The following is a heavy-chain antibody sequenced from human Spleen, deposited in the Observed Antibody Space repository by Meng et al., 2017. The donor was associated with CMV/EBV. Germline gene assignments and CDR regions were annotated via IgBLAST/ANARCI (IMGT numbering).Heavy chain of an antibody. Sequence: ASVKVSCKASGYTFTDYYLHWVRQAPGQGLEWMGWINPNSGGTEYGQKFQGRVTMTGDTSISTAYMELSRLRSDDTAVYYCASPRSVRATLVGYYYYYGMDVWGQGTTVTVSS. CDR2: INPNSGGT. V-gene: IGHV1-2*02. D-gene: IGHD1-26*01. CDR3: ASPRSVRATLVGYYYYYGMDV. CDR1: GYTFTDYY. J-gene: IGHJ6*02.